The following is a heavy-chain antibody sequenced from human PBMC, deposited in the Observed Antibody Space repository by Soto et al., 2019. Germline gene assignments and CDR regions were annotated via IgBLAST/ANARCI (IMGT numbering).Heavy chain of an antibody. J-gene: IGHJ4*02. CDR2: LSSRSDYV. D-gene: IGHD3-3*01. Sequence: EVQLVESGGGLVKPGGSLRLSCAASGFAFSTYTMSWVRQAPGKGLEWVSTLSSRSDYVYYADSVKDRFTISRDNAKNSLYLQMNNLKAEDTAVYYCARASQRGYEYWGQGTLATVSS. V-gene: IGHV3-21*01. CDR3: ARASQRGYEY. CDR1: GFAFSTYT.